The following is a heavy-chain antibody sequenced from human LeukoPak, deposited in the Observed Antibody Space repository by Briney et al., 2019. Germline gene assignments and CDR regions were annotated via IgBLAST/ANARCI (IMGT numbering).Heavy chain of an antibody. V-gene: IGHV4-59*08. D-gene: IGHD6-13*01. CDR1: GGSISSYY. CDR2: IYYSGST. CDR3: ARLGYYSSSWTAFDY. Sequence: KPSETLSLTCTVSGGSISSYYWSWIRQPPGKGLEWIGYIYYSGSTNYNPSLQSRVTISVDTSKNQFSLKLSSVTAADTAVYYCARLGYYSSSWTAFDYWGQGTLVTVSS. J-gene: IGHJ4*02.